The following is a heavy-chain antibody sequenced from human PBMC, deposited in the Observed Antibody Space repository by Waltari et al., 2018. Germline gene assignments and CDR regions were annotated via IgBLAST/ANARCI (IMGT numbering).Heavy chain of an antibody. D-gene: IGHD3-10*01. CDR3: AKVKYYSGSGTYSPFDS. V-gene: IGHV3-30*02. J-gene: IGHJ4*02. CDR1: GFSFRSFG. CDR2: VPYDGSVT. Sequence: QLIESGGGVVPPGGSLRLPCATSGFSFRSFGLHLVRQAPGQVLEWVSFVPYDGSVTSYSESGRGRFTISRDNSLNTVFLQMNSLRPEDTGVYFCAKVKYYSGSGTYSPFDSWGPGTLVTVSS.